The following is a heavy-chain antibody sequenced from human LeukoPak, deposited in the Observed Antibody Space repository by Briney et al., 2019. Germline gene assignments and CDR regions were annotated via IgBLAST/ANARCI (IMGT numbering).Heavy chain of an antibody. CDR3: GRWSYYFDSSGYYPTFDL. CDR1: GYTFSHYW. CDR2: IYPGDSDT. V-gene: IGHV5-51*01. D-gene: IGHD3-22*01. Sequence: HGESLKISCKASGYTFSHYWIGCVRQMPGKSLEWMGIIYPGDSDTRYSPSFQGQVSISADKSISTAYLQWSSLKASDTAMYYCGRWSYYFDSSGYYPTFDLWGQGTLVTVSS. J-gene: IGHJ4*02.